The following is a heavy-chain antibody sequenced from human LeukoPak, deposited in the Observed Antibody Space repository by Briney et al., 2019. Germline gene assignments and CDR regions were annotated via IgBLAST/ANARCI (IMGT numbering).Heavy chain of an antibody. CDR3: AKDRLRADYYDSSGYLYYFDY. J-gene: IGHJ4*02. V-gene: IGHV3-23*01. CDR1: GFAFSSYA. Sequence: SGGSLRLSCAASGFAFSSYAMNWVRQAPGKGLEWVSTISSSGENTYYADSVKGRFTISRDKSKNTLYLQMNSLRAEDTAVYYCAKDRLRADYYDSSGYLYYFDYWGQGTLVTVSS. CDR2: ISSSGENT. D-gene: IGHD3-22*01.